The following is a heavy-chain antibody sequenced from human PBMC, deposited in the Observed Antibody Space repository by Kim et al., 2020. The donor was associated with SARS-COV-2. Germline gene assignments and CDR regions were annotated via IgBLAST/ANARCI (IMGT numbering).Heavy chain of an antibody. J-gene: IGHJ4*02. CDR2: ISYDGSNK. V-gene: IGHV3-30*04. Sequence: GGSLRLSCAASGFTFSSYAMHWVRQAPGKGLEWVAVISYDGSNKYYADSVKGRFTISRDNSKNTLYLQMNSLRAEDTAVYYCARVMITFGGLDYWGQGTLVTVSS. CDR1: GFTFSSYA. CDR3: ARVMITFGGLDY. D-gene: IGHD3-16*01.